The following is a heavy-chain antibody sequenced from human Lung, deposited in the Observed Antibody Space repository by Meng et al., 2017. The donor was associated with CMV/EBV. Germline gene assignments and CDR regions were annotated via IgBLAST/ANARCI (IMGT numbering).Heavy chain of an antibody. J-gene: IGHJ6*02. Sequence: ASVKVSCKASGYFFTGHFVHWVRQAPGQGLEWMGWINPNSGGTKYTQKFQGRVTMTRDTSISTDYMELSGLRSDDTAMYYCARAQDTTSADYYNYGIDVWGQGTTVTVSS. V-gene: IGHV1-2*02. CDR3: ARAQDTTSADYYNYGIDV. D-gene: IGHD1-14*01. CDR1: GYFFTGHF. CDR2: INPNSGGT.